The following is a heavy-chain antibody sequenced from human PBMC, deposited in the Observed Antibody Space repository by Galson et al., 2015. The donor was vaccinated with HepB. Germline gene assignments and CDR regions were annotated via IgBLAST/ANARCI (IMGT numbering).Heavy chain of an antibody. D-gene: IGHD3-3*01. V-gene: IGHV2-70*11. J-gene: IGHJ6*03. CDR3: ARTNRNYDFWKDLTYYYMDV. Sequence: PALVKPTQTLTLTCTFSGFSLSTSGMCVSWIRQPPGKALEWLARIDWDDDKYYSTSLKTRLTISKDTSKNQVVLTMTNMDPVDTATYYCARTNRNYDFWKDLTYYYMDVWGKGTTVTVSS. CDR2: IDWDDDK. CDR1: GFSLSTSGMC.